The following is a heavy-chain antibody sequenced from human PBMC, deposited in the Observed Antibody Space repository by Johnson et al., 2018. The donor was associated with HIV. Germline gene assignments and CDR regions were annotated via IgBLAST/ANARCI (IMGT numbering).Heavy chain of an antibody. CDR2: ISWNSGSI. Sequence: VQLVESGGGLVQPGRSLRLSCAASGFTFDDYAMHWVWQAPGKGLEWVSGISWNSGSIGYADSVKGRFTISRDNAKNSLYLQMNSLRAEDTAGHYCARDGGEWLLSTAFDIWGQGTMVTVSS. CDR3: ARDGGEWLLSTAFDI. V-gene: IGHV3-9*01. CDR1: GFTFDDYA. D-gene: IGHD3-3*01. J-gene: IGHJ3*02.